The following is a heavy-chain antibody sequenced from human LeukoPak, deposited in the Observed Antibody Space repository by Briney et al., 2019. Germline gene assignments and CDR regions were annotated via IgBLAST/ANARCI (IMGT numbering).Heavy chain of an antibody. D-gene: IGHD3-22*01. V-gene: IGHV3-23*01. J-gene: IGHJ4*02. CDR3: AKGGPTYDYDSSGYYRFDY. Sequence: GGSLRLPCTPSGFTFSSHAMSWVRQAPGKGLEWVSAISGSGGSTYYADSVKGRFTISRDNSKNTLYLQMNSLRAEDTAVYYCAKGGPTYDYDSSGYYRFDYWGQGTLVTVSS. CDR1: GFTFSSHA. CDR2: ISGSGGST.